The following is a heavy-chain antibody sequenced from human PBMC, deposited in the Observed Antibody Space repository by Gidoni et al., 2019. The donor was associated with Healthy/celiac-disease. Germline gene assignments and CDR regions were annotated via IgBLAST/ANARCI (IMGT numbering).Heavy chain of an antibody. CDR1: GGSFSGYY. CDR2: INHSGST. J-gene: IGHJ6*02. D-gene: IGHD6-13*01. CDR3: ARGQQQLVLGAYYYYGMDV. Sequence: QVQLQQWGAGLLKPSETLSLTCAVYGGSFSGYYRSWIRQPPGKGLEWIGEINHSGSTNYNPSLKSRVTISVDTSKNQFSLKLSSVTAADTAVYYCARGQQQLVLGAYYYYGMDVWGQGTTVTVSS. V-gene: IGHV4-34*01.